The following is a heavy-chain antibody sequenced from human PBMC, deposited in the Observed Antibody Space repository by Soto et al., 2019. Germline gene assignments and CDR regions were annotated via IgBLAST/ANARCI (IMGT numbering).Heavy chain of an antibody. Sequence: QVQLVQSGAEVKKPGSSVKVSCKASGGSFRSYAVNWVRQAPGQGLECLGGIIPIFGTPNYAQKFHGRVSITADESTSTVYMDLISLTSEDPAVYYCAYSANHRYFFDSWGQGTLVTVSS. J-gene: IGHJ5*01. D-gene: IGHD5-18*01. V-gene: IGHV1-69*12. CDR3: AYSANHRYFFDS. CDR1: GGSFRSYA. CDR2: IIPIFGTP.